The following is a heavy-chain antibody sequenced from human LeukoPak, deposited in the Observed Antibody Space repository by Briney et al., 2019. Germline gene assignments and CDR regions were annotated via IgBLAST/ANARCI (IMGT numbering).Heavy chain of an antibody. CDR3: ARDKFHRGDCCFVY. Sequence: PGGSLRLSCAASGFTFSSYAMHWVRQAPGKGLEWVAVISYDGSNKYYADSVKGRFTISRDNSKNTLYLQMNSLRAEDTAVYYCARDKFHRGDCCFVYWGQGTLVTVSS. D-gene: IGHD2-21*02. CDR2: ISYDGSNK. J-gene: IGHJ4*02. CDR1: GFTFSSYA. V-gene: IGHV3-30*04.